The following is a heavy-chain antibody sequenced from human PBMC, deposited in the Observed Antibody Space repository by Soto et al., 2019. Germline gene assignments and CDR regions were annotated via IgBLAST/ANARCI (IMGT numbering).Heavy chain of an antibody. CDR2: ISGGGGST. J-gene: IGHJ5*02. Sequence: EVQVLESGGDLVQPGGSLRLSCVASGFTFSSYAMSWVRQAPGKGLEWVSSISGGGGSTYYTDSVKGRFTISRDNSKSTLYLQMNSLRAEDTAVYYCARGCYGDCFDPWGQGSLVTVSS. CDR1: GFTFSSYA. V-gene: IGHV3-23*01. CDR3: ARGCYGDCFDP. D-gene: IGHD2-8*01.